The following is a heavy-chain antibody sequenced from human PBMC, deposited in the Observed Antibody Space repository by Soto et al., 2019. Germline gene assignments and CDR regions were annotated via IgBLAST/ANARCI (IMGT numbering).Heavy chain of an antibody. D-gene: IGHD6-13*01. V-gene: IGHV3-74*01. CDR1: GFTFSSYW. J-gene: IGHJ5*02. CDR2: INSDWSST. Sequence: EVQLVESGGGLVQPGGSLRLSCAASGFTFSSYWMHWVRQAPGKGLVWVSRINSDWSSTNYADSVKGRFTISRDNAKNTLYLQMNSLRAEDTAVYYCARDLRFSSSWFLIGWFDPWGQGTLVTVSS. CDR3: ARDLRFSSSWFLIGWFDP.